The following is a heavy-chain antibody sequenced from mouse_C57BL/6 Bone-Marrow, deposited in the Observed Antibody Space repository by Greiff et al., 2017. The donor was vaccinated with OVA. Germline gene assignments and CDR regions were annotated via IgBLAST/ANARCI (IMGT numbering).Heavy chain of an antibody. D-gene: IGHD3-1*01. CDR1: GYTFTSYW. CDR2: IHPNSGST. CDR3: ASGPIYFDY. V-gene: IGHV1-64*01. Sequence: QVQLQQPGAELVKPGASVKLSCKASGYTFTSYWMHWVKQRPGQGLEWIGMIHPNSGSTNYNEKFKSKATLTVDKSSSTAYRQLSSLTSGDSAVYYCASGPIYFDYWGQGTTLTVSS. J-gene: IGHJ2*01.